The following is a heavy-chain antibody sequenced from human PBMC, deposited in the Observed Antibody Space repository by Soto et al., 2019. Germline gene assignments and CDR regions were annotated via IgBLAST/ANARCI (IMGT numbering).Heavy chain of an antibody. J-gene: IGHJ4*02. V-gene: IGHV3-21*06. CDR2: ISSTTNYI. Sequence: LRLSCAASGFTFTRYSMNWVRQAPGKGLEWVSSISSTTNYIYYGDSMKGRFTTSRDNAKNSLYLEMNSLRAEDTAVYYCARESEDLTSNFDYWGQGTLVTVSS. CDR1: GFTFTRYS. CDR3: ARESEDLTSNFDY.